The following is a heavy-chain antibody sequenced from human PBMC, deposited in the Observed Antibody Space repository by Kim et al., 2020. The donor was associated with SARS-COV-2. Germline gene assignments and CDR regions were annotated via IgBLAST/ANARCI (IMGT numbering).Heavy chain of an antibody. D-gene: IGHD1-26*01. J-gene: IGHJ4*02. CDR2: INPNSGGT. V-gene: IGHV1-2*02. CDR3: ARATVNQWEPTSGPNYDY. CDR1: GYTFTGYY. Sequence: ASVKVSCKASGYTFTGYYMHWVRQAPGQGLEWMGWINPNSGGTNYAQKFQGRVTMTRDTSISTAYMELSRLRSDDTAVYYCARATVNQWEPTSGPNYDYWGQGTLVTVSS.